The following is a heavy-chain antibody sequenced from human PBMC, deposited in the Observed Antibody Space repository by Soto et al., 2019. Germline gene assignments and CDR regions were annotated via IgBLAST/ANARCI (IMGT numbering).Heavy chain of an antibody. Sequence: SETLSLTCTVSGGSISSYYWSWIRQPPGKGLEWIGCIFYSGSTNYNPSLKSRVTISVDTSKNQFSLKLSSVTAADTAVYYCAAVSTGTPIRNYYYGMDVWGQGTTVTVSS. CDR3: AAVSTGTPIRNYYYGMDV. CDR2: IFYSGST. D-gene: IGHD1-1*01. J-gene: IGHJ6*02. V-gene: IGHV4-59*01. CDR1: GGSISSYY.